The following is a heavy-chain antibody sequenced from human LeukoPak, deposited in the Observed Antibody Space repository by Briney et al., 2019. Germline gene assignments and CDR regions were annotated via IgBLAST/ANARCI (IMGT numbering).Heavy chain of an antibody. V-gene: IGHV1-8*03. Sequence: GASVKVSCKASGYTFTSYDINWVRQATGQGLEWMGWMNPNSGNTGYAQKFQGRVTITRNTSISTAYMELSSLRSEDTAVYYCARGFIVVVPAALTDYYYYMDVWGKGTTVTVSS. CDR1: GYTFTSYD. J-gene: IGHJ6*03. CDR2: MNPNSGNT. CDR3: ARGFIVVVPAALTDYYYYMDV. D-gene: IGHD2-2*01.